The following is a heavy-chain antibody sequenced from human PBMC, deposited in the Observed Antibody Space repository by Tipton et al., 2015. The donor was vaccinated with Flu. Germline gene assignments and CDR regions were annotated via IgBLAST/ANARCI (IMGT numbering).Heavy chain of an antibody. J-gene: IGHJ6*02. V-gene: IGHV4-61*02. Sequence: LRLSCTVSGGSISSDSYYWSWIRQPAGKGLEWIGRIYTSGSTNYNHSLKSRVTISADTSKNQFSLNLRSVTAADTAVYYCARLYTTAGWYYGMDVWGQGTAVTVSS. CDR3: ARLYTTAGWYYGMDV. CDR2: IYTSGST. CDR1: GGSISSDSYY. D-gene: IGHD2-15*01.